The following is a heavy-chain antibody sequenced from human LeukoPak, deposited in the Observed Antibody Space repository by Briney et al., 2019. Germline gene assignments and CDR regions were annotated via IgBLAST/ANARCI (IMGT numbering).Heavy chain of an antibody. Sequence: GGSLRLSCAASGFTFDRHTMHWVRQPPGRGPEWVSLIGWDGTNIDYADSVKGRFTISRDNSKNFVYLQMHSLRTEDTALYYCTKDMEWGMDVWGQGTTVIVSS. CDR3: TKDMEWGMDV. D-gene: IGHD3-3*01. CDR2: IGWDGTNI. J-gene: IGHJ6*02. CDR1: GFTFDRHT. V-gene: IGHV3-43*01.